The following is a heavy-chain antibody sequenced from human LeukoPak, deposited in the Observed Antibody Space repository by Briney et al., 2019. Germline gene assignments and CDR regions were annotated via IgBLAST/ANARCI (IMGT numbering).Heavy chain of an antibody. Sequence: ASVKVSCKASGYTFSTYDINWVRQAPGQGLEWMGWITVHNSNTNYAQNLQGRVIMTTDTSTSTAYMELRSLRSDDTAVYYCARGFGMDVWGQGTTVTVSS. CDR3: ARGFGMDV. J-gene: IGHJ6*02. V-gene: IGHV1-18*01. CDR2: ITVHNSNT. CDR1: GYTFSTYD.